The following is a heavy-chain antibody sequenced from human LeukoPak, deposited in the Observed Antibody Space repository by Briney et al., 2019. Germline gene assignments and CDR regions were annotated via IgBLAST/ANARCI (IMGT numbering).Heavy chain of an antibody. CDR3: ARFGSKSSSSEVYYYYYSMDV. CDR1: GGSINSYY. D-gene: IGHD6-6*01. Sequence: SETLSLTCTVSGGSINSYYWSWLRQPAGKGLEWIGRIYSSGITNYNPSLKRRVTMSVDTSKNQFSLKLNSVTVADTAVYYCARFGSKSSSSEVYYYYYSMDVWGEGTTVTVSS. J-gene: IGHJ6*03. V-gene: IGHV4-4*07. CDR2: IYSSGIT.